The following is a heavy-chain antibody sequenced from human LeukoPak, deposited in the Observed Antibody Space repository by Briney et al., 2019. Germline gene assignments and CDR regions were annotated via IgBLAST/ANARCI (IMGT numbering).Heavy chain of an antibody. Sequence: SETLSLTCTVSGGSISSSSYYWGWIRQPPGKGLEWIGSIYYSGSTYYNPSLKSRVTISVDTSKNQFSLKLSSVTAADTAVYYCARHGSGSYKGSYFDYWGQGTLVTVSS. CDR2: IYYSGST. V-gene: IGHV4-39*07. CDR1: GGSISSSSYY. CDR3: ARHGSGSYKGSYFDY. D-gene: IGHD3-10*01. J-gene: IGHJ4*02.